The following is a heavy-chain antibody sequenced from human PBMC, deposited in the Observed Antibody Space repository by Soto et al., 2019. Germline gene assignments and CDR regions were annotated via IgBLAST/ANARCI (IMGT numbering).Heavy chain of an antibody. CDR2: INPSGGST. Sequence: QVQLVQSGAEVKKPGASVKVSCKASGYTFTSYYMHWVRQAPGQGLEWMGIINPSGGSTSYAQKFQGRFTMTRDTSTSTGYMELSSLRSEDTAVYYCARCKWDSSSWTGGFEPWGQGTLVTVSS. CDR1: GYTFTSYY. CDR3: ARCKWDSSSWTGGFEP. V-gene: IGHV1-46*01. J-gene: IGHJ5*02. D-gene: IGHD6-13*01.